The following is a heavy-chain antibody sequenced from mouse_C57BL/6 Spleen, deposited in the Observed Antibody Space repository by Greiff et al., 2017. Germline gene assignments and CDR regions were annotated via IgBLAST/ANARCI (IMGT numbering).Heavy chain of an antibody. Sequence: QVQLQQSGAELAKPGASVKLSCKASGYTFTSYWMHWVKQRPGQGLEWIGYINPSSGYTKYNQKFKDKATLTADKSSSTAYMQLSSLTYEDSAVYYCARYDYDLYWYFDVWGTGTTVTVSS. CDR1: GYTFTSYW. CDR2: INPSSGYT. J-gene: IGHJ1*03. D-gene: IGHD2-4*01. V-gene: IGHV1-7*01. CDR3: ARYDYDLYWYFDV.